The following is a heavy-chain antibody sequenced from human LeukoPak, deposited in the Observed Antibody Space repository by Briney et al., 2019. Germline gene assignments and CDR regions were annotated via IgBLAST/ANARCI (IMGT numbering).Heavy chain of an antibody. CDR3: ARDATPDGVVLDY. CDR1: GFTFSAYW. J-gene: IGHJ4*02. Sequence: GGSLRVSCAASGFTFSAYWMSWVRQAPGKGLEWVAIIKQDGSEIYYVDSVEGRFTISRDNAKNSLYLQMNSLRADDTAVYYCARDATPDGVVLDYWGQGALVTVSS. CDR2: IKQDGSEI. D-gene: IGHD2-8*02. V-gene: IGHV3-7*05.